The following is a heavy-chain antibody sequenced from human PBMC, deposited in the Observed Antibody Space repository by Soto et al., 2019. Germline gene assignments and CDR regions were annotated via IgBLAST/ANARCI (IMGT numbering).Heavy chain of an antibody. CDR1: GGSISSYY. J-gene: IGHJ4*02. D-gene: IGHD3-9*01. CDR3: ARLRVLRRYFDY. Sequence: PSETLSLTCTVSGGSISSYYWSWIRQPPGKGLEWIGYIYYSGSTNYNPSLKSRVTISVDTSKNQFSLKLSSVTAADTAVYYCARLRVLRRYFDYWGQGTLVTVSS. V-gene: IGHV4-59*08. CDR2: IYYSGST.